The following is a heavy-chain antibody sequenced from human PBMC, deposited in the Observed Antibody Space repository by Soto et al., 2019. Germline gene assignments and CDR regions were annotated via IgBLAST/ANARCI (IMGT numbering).Heavy chain of an antibody. CDR3: ARETAPRGDYYSRIDV. D-gene: IGHD6-25*01. CDR1: GYTFTSYG. Sequence: VKVSCKASGYTFTSYGISWVRQAPGQGLEWMGWISAYNGNTNYAQKLQGRVTMTTDTSTSTAYMELRSLRSDDTAVYYCARETAPRGDYYSRIDVSGQGATGTGSS. V-gene: IGHV1-18*04. J-gene: IGHJ6*02. CDR2: ISAYNGNT.